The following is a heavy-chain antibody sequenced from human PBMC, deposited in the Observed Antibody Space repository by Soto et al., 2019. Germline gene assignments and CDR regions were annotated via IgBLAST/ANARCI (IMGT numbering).Heavy chain of an antibody. CDR2: INPNSGGT. D-gene: IGHD6-13*01. CDR1: GGTFSSYA. CDR3: ARAREYSSSSGAFDI. V-gene: IGHV1-2*04. Sequence: ASVKVSCKASGGTFSSYAISWVRQAPGQGLEWMGWINPNSGGTNYAQKFQGWVTMTRDTSISTAYMELSRLRSDDTAVYYCARAREYSSSSGAFDIWGQGTMVTVSS. J-gene: IGHJ3*02.